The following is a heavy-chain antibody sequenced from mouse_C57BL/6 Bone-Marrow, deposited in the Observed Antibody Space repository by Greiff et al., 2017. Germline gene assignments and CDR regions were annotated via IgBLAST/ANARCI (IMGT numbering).Heavy chain of an antibody. Sequence: VQLQQPGAELVKPGASVKMSCKASGYTFTSYWITWVKQRPGQGLEWIGDIYPGSGSTNNNEKFKSKATLTVDKSSSTAYMRLSSLTSEDSAVYYCARELRSYWGRGTTLTVSS. CDR1: GYTFTSYW. CDR3: ARELRSY. V-gene: IGHV1-55*01. D-gene: IGHD1-1*01. CDR2: IYPGSGST. J-gene: IGHJ2*01.